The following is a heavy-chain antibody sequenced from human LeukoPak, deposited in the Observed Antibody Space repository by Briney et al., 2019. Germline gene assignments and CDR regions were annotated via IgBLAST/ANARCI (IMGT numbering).Heavy chain of an antibody. Sequence: SETLSLTCTVSGGSISSGSYYWSWIRQPAGKGLEWIGRIYTSGSTNYNPSLKSRVTISVDTSKNQFSLKLSSVTAADTAVYYCARGVMDVWGKGTTVTVSS. CDR1: GGSISSGSYY. J-gene: IGHJ6*03. CDR3: ARGVMDV. CDR2: IYTSGST. V-gene: IGHV4-61*02.